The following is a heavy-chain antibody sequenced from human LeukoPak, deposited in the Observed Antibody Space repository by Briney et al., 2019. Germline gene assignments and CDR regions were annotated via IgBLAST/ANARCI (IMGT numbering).Heavy chain of an antibody. CDR1: GFTFNAYA. CDR2: ISASGVTT. J-gene: IGHJ5*02. Sequence: GGSLRLSCATSGFTFNAYAMSWVRQAPGKGLEWVSGISASGVTTHYADSVKGRLTISRDNSKDTLYLQMNSLRVEDTAIYYCAKDPRGNYVAWLDPWGQGTLVTVSS. V-gene: IGHV3-23*01. D-gene: IGHD4-11*01. CDR3: AKDPRGNYVAWLDP.